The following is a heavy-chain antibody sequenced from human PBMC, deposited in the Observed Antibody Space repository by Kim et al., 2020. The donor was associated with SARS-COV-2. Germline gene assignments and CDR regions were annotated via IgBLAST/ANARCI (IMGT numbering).Heavy chain of an antibody. D-gene: IGHD3-10*01. CDR1: GFTFSDYY. V-gene: IGHV3-11*01. CDR3: ARDLSAGSGSYYEVYYYYGMDV. Sequence: GGSLRPSCAASGFTFSDYYMSWIRQAPGKGLEWVSYISSSGSTIYYADSVKGRFTISRDNAKNSLYLQMNSLRAEDTAVYYCARDLSAGSGSYYEVYYYYGMDVWGQGTTVTVSS. J-gene: IGHJ6*02. CDR2: ISSSGSTI.